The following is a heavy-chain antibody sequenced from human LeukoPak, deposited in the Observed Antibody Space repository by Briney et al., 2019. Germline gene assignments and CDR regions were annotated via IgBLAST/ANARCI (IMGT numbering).Heavy chain of an antibody. CDR1: GFTFSRYW. CDR2: INQDGTLK. CDR3: ARVSGNDPGDY. Sequence: PGGSLRLSCEASGFTFSRYWMSWARQAPGKGLEWVANINQDGTLKYYVDSVKGRFTISRDNAKNSQSLQMNSLTAEDTAVYNCARVSGNDPGDYWGQGTLVTVSS. J-gene: IGHJ4*02. D-gene: IGHD1-1*01. V-gene: IGHV3-7*01.